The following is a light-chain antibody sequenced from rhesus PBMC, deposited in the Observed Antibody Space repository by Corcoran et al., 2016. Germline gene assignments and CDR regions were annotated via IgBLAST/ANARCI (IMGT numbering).Light chain of an antibody. CDR3: QHSYNTPYS. CDR1: QGITND. CDR2: EAS. Sequence: DIQMTQSPSSLSASVGDRVTITCRASQGITNDLAWYQQKPGETPKLLIYEASSLQSGIPSRFSGSGSWTDFTLPISILQSDDFATYYCQHSYNTPYSFGQGTKVEIK. V-gene: IGKV1-25*01. J-gene: IGKJ2*01.